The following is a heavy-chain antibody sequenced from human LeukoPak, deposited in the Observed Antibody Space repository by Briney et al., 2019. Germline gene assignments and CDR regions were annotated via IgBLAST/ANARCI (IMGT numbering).Heavy chain of an antibody. CDR2: ISSSSSYI. CDR1: GFTFSSYS. J-gene: IGHJ3*02. V-gene: IGHV3-21*01. D-gene: IGHD3-22*01. Sequence: GGSLRLSCAASGFTFSSYSMNWVRQAPGKGLEWVSSISSSSSYIYYADSVKGRFTISRDNAKNSLYLQMNSLRAEDTAVYYCARKYYYDSSGYGRAFDIWGQGTMVTVSS. CDR3: ARKYYYDSSGYGRAFDI.